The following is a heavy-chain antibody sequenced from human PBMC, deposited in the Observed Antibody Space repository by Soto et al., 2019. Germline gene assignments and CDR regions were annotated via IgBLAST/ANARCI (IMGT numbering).Heavy chain of an antibody. Sequence: GGSLRLSCSASGFTFSSYAMHWVRQAPGKGLEYVSAISSNGGSTYYADSVKGRFTISRDNSKNTLYLQMSSLRAEDTAVYYCVKAARYSDWLPYFVYLCPGTLVNVFS. D-gene: IGHD3-9*01. CDR3: VKAARYSDWLPYFVY. V-gene: IGHV3-64D*06. J-gene: IGHJ4*02. CDR1: GFTFSSYA. CDR2: ISSNGGST.